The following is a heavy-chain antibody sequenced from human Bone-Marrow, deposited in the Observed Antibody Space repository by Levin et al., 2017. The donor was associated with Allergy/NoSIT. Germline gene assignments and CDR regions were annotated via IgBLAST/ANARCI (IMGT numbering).Heavy chain of an antibody. D-gene: IGHD1-1*01. Sequence: LSLTCAASGFTFSDYYMSWIRQAPGKGLEWVSYISSSGSTIYYADSVKGRFTISRDNAKNSLYLQMNSLRAEDTAVYYCARDTTGGADNFWGQGTLVTVSS. CDR3: ARDTTGGADNF. J-gene: IGHJ4*02. CDR2: ISSSGSTI. CDR1: GFTFSDYY. V-gene: IGHV3-11*01.